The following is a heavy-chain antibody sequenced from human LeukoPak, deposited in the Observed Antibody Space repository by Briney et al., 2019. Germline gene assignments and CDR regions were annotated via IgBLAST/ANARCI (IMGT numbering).Heavy chain of an antibody. CDR3: ARGHSDSSGYYYGY. CDR1: GGSISSSSYY. V-gene: IGHV4-39*07. CDR2: IYYSGST. J-gene: IGHJ4*02. D-gene: IGHD3-22*01. Sequence: SETLSLTCTVSGGSISSSSYYWGWIRQPPGKGLEWIGSIYYSGSTYYNPSLKSRVTISVDTSKNQFSLKLSSVTAADTAVYYCARGHSDSSGYYYGYWGQGTLVTVSS.